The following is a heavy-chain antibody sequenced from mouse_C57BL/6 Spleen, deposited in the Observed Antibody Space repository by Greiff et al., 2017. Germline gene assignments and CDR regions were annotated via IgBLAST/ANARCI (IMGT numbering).Heavy chain of an antibody. CDR3: ARVFFNYEFAY. Sequence: EVQRVESGGGLVKPGGSLKLSCAASGFTFSSYAMSWVRQTPEKRLEWVATISDGGSYTYYPDNVKGRFTISRDNAKNNLYLQMSHLKSEDTAMYYCARVFFNYEFAYWGQGTLVTVSA. J-gene: IGHJ3*01. CDR1: GFTFSSYA. D-gene: IGHD2-1*01. V-gene: IGHV5-4*01. CDR2: ISDGGSYT.